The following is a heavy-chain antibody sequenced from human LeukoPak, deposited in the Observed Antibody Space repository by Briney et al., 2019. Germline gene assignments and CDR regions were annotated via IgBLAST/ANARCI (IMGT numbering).Heavy chain of an antibody. D-gene: IGHD1-26*01. J-gene: IGHJ4*02. CDR3: ARHRASGSYFFDY. CDR2: IHYSGST. CDR1: GGSISSYY. Sequence: PSETLSLTCTVSGGSISSYYWTWIRQPPEKGLEWIGYIHYSGSTRYNPSLASRVTISVDTSKNQFSLKVSSGTAADTAVDYCARHRASGSYFFDYWGQGTLVTVSS. V-gene: IGHV4-59*08.